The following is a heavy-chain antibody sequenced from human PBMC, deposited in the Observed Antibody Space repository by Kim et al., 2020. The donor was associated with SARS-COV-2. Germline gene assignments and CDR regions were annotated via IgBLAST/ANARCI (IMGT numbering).Heavy chain of an antibody. D-gene: IGHD1-26*01. CDR3: ARRYYSGSYYYFDY. V-gene: IGHV3-74*01. CDR2: INSDGSTI. Sequence: GGSLRLSCAASGFTFSNDWMHWVRQAPGKGLVWVSRINSDGSTINYADSVKGRFTISGDNAKNTLYLQMNSLRDEDTAVYYCARRYYSGSYYYFDYWGQG. CDR1: GFTFSNDW. J-gene: IGHJ4*02.